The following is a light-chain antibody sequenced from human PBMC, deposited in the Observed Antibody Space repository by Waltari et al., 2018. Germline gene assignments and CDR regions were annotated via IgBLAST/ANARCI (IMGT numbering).Light chain of an antibody. CDR2: GAS. CDR3: QHYVRLPVT. Sequence: EIMLTQSPGTLSLSPGERATLSCRTSQSMWRYLAWYQQKPGQAPRLLIYGASSRATDVPDRFSGSGSGTDFSLTINRLEPEDSALYYCQHYVRLPVTFGQGTKVEIK. V-gene: IGKV3-20*01. CDR1: QSMWRY. J-gene: IGKJ1*01.